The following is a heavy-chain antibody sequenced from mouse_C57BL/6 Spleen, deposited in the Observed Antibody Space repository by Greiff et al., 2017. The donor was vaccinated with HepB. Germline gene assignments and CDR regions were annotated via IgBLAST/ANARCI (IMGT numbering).Heavy chain of an antibody. CDR3: ARSDYGQSYAMDY. CDR1: GYTFTSYW. V-gene: IGHV1-7*01. D-gene: IGHD1-1*02. J-gene: IGHJ4*01. CDR2: INPSSGYT. Sequence: VKLMESGAELAKPGASVKLSCKASGYTFTSYWMHWVKQRPGQGLEWIGYINPSSGYTKYNQKFKDKATLTADKSSSTAYMQLSSLTYEDSAVYYCARSDYGQSYAMDYWGQGTSVTVSS.